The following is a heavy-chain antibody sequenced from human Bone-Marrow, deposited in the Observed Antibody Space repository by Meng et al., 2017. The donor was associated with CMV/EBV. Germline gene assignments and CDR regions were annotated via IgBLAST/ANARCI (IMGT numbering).Heavy chain of an antibody. D-gene: IGHD5-12*01. J-gene: IGHJ3*01. CDR2: IYSGGST. CDR3: VTDQDRLGGS. Sequence: GESLKISCAASGFTVSSNYMSWVRQAPGKGLEWVSVIYSGGSTYYADSVKGRFTISRDNSKNTLYLQMNSLRAEDTAVYYCVTDQDRLGGSWGQGTMVTVSS. V-gene: IGHV3-66*01. CDR1: GFTVSSNY.